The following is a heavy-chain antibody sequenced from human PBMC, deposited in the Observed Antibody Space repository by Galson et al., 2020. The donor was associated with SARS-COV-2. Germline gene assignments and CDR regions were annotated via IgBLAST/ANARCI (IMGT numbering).Heavy chain of an antibody. V-gene: IGHV3-48*04. CDR1: GLSFSSYS. CDR2: ISSSSSTI. Sequence: GGSLRLSCAASGLSFSSYSMNWVRQAPGKGPEWVSYISSSSSTIYYADSVKGRFTISRDNAKNSLYLQMNSLRAEDTAVYYCARDGYYDSSGYYSDDAFDIWGQGTMVTVSS. CDR3: ARDGYYDSSGYYSDDAFDI. J-gene: IGHJ3*02. D-gene: IGHD3-22*01.